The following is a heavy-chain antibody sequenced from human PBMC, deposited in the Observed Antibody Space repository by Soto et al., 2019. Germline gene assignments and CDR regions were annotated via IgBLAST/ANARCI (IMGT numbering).Heavy chain of an antibody. CDR2: ISYDGSNK. CDR1: GFAFSSYA. J-gene: IGHJ6*02. V-gene: IGHV3-30-3*01. D-gene: IGHD2-8*01. CDR3: AREVVLMVYAREYYGMDV. Sequence: GGSLRLSCAASGFAFSSYAMHWVRQAPGKGLEWVAVISYDGSNKYYADSVKGRFTISRDNSKNTLYLQMNSLRAEDTAVYYCAREVVLMVYAREYYGMDVWGQGTTVTVYS.